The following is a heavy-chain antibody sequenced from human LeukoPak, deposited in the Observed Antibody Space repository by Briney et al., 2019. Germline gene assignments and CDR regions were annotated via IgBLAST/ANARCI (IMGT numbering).Heavy chain of an antibody. V-gene: IGHV3-23*01. J-gene: IGHJ5*02. CDR2: INGRGDNT. CDR3: AKDRVSPGFNLFDP. Sequence: PGGSLRLPCAASGFTFSSYAVNWVRQAPGKGLEWVSAINGRGDNTYYADSVKGRFTISRDNSKSTLFLQMNSLRAEDTAIYYCAKDRVSPGFNLFDPWGQGTLVTVSS. D-gene: IGHD2/OR15-2a*01. CDR1: GFTFSSYA.